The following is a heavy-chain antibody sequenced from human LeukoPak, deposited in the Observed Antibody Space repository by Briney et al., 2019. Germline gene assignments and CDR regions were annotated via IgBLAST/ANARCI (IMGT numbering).Heavy chain of an antibody. CDR1: GGSINSYY. CDR2: MYYSGST. V-gene: IGHV4-59*01. Sequence: SETLSLTCTVSGGSINSYYWSWIRQPPGKGLEWIGCMYYSGSTNYSPSLKSRVTISLDTSKNQFSLKLRSVTAADTAVYYCARDISRFYWYFDLWGRGTLVTVSS. D-gene: IGHD3-9*01. CDR3: ARDISRFYWYFDL. J-gene: IGHJ2*01.